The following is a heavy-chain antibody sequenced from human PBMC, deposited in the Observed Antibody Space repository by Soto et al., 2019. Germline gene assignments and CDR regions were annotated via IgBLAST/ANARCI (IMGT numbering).Heavy chain of an antibody. D-gene: IGHD3-10*01. J-gene: IGHJ5*02. CDR2: ISAYNGNT. Sequence: ASVKASCKASGYTFTSYGISWVRQAPGQGLEWMGWISAYNGNTNYAQKLQGRVTMTTDTSTSTAYMELRSLRSDDTAVYYCARGGLKYIQARRGPLWAYWFDPWGQGTLVTVSS. CDR3: ARGGLKYIQARRGPLWAYWFDP. V-gene: IGHV1-18*01. CDR1: GYTFTSYG.